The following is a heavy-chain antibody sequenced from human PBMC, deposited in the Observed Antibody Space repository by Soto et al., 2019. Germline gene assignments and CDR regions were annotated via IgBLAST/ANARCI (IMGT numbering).Heavy chain of an antibody. D-gene: IGHD3-3*01. CDR3: AGDPDAGRADFEGWFDP. J-gene: IGHJ5*02. Sequence: GGSLRLSCAASGFDFSSSWMNWIRQAPGKGLEWLAYIKEDGSEKEYVDSVKGRFTISRDNAKNSLYLQMNSLRAEDTAVYYCAGDPDAGRADFEGWFDPWGQGTLVTVSS. V-gene: IGHV3-7*01. CDR1: GFDFSSSW. CDR2: IKEDGSEK.